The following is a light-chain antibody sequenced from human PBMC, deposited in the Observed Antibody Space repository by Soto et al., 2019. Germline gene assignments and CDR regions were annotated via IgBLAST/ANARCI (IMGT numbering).Light chain of an antibody. V-gene: IGKV1-5*01. CDR2: DAS. J-gene: IGKJ5*01. CDR1: ESISSW. Sequence: DIQMTQSPSTLSASVGDRITITCRASESISSWLAWFQQKPGKAPKLLIFDASNLQSGFPSRFSGSGSGTDFTLTISRLEPEDFALYYCQHYAGGSRITFGQGTRLEIK. CDR3: QHYAGGSRIT.